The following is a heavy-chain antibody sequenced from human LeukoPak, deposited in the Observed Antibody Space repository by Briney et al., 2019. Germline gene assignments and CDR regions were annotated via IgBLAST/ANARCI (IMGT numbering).Heavy chain of an antibody. Sequence: ASVKVSCKASGYTFTDYCMHWVRQAPGQGLEWMGWVRPKNGDTNYAQKFQGRVTITADKSTSTAYMELSSLRSEDTAVYYCARGRPTTSIAAAGVNWFDPWGQGTLVTVSS. D-gene: IGHD6-13*01. CDR3: ARGRPTTSIAAAGVNWFDP. CDR2: VRPKNGDT. V-gene: IGHV1-2*02. J-gene: IGHJ5*02. CDR1: GYTFTDYC.